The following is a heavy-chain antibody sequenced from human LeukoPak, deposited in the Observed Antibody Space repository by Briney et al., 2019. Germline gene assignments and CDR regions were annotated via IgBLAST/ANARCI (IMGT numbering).Heavy chain of an antibody. CDR1: GLTVSSNC. V-gene: IGHV3-66*01. CDR3: ARGGKPFDF. J-gene: IGHJ4*02. Sequence: GGSLRLSCAASGLTVSSNCMSWVRQAPGKGLEWVSVIYTGGSTYYADSVEGRFTFSRDNSKNTLYLQMNSLRVEDTAVYYCARGGKPFDFWGQGTLVTVS. CDR2: IYTGGST.